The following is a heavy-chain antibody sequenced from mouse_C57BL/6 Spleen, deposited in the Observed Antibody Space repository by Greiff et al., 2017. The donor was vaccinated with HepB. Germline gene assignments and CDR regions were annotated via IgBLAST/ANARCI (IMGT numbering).Heavy chain of an antibody. J-gene: IGHJ4*01. CDR3: ARELRLRISDY. V-gene: IGHV1-19*01. D-gene: IGHD3-2*02. Sequence: VQLKQSGPVLVKPGASVKMSCKASGYTFTDYYMNWVKQSHGKSLEWIGVINPYNGGTSYNQKFKGKATLTVDKSSSTAYMELNSLTSEDSAVYYCARELRLRISDYWGQGTSVTVSS. CDR1: GYTFTDYY. CDR2: INPYNGGT.